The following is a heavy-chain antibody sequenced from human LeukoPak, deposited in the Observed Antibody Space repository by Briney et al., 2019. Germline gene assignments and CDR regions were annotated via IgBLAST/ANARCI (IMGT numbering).Heavy chain of an antibody. CDR2: INQEGTEK. Sequence: PRGSLRLSCAASGFAFSTYWMNWVRQAPGKGLERVASINQEGTEKYYLDSVKGRFTISRDNAKNSLDLQMNSLRAEDTAVYYCVRDGRADGLYFDLWGQGTLVTVSS. CDR3: VRDGRADGLYFDL. J-gene: IGHJ4*02. CDR1: GFAFSTYW. V-gene: IGHV3-7*01. D-gene: IGHD6-13*01.